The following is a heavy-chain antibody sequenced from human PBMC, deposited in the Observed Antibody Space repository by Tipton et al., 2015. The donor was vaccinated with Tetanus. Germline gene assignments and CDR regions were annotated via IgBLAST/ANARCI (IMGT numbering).Heavy chain of an antibody. CDR3: ARGSGWADF. CDR2: ISPSGNT. Sequence: TLSLTCTVSGASINAGGYLWTWVRQQPGKGLEWIGEISPSGNTNYNPSLKSRVTISADTSRNQFSLTLSSVTAADTAVYYCARGSGWADFWGQGTQVTVSS. J-gene: IGHJ4*02. D-gene: IGHD6-19*01. CDR1: GASINAGGYL. V-gene: IGHV4-34*01.